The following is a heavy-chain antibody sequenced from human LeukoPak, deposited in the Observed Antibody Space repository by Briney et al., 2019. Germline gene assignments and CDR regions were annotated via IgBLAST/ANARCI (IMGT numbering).Heavy chain of an antibody. CDR1: GFTFSSYW. D-gene: IGHD7-27*01. J-gene: IGHJ4*02. V-gene: IGHV3-74*01. CDR2: INNNGSST. Sequence: GGSLRLSCAASGFTFSSYWMHWLRQAPGKGLVRVSHINNNGSSTSYADSVKGRFTISRDNGKKTLYLQMSSLRAEGTAVYYCARDLGYGDYWGQGTLVTVSS. CDR3: ARDLGYGDY.